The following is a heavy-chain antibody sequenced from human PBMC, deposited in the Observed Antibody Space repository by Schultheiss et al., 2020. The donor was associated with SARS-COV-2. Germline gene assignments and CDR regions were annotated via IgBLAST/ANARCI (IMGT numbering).Heavy chain of an antibody. J-gene: IGHJ3*02. CDR3: AKDRSDRVLSAFDI. CDR1: GFTFSSYG. Sequence: GGSLSLSCAASGFTFSSYGMHWVRQAPGKGLEWVAVIWYDGSNKYYADSVKGRFTISRDNSKNTLYLQMNSLRAEDTAVYYCAKDRSDRVLSAFDIWGQGRMVTVAS. CDR2: IWYDGSNK. D-gene: IGHD2-8*01. V-gene: IGHV3-33*06.